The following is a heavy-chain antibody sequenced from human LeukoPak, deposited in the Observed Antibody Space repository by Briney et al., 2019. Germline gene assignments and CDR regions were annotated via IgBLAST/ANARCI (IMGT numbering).Heavy chain of an antibody. D-gene: IGHD3-10*01. Sequence: ASVKVSCKASGYTFTSYGISWVRQAPGQGLEWMGWISAYNGNTNYAQRLQGRVTMTTDTSTSTAYMELRSLRSDDTAVYYCARQLLWGFGELLYFDYWGQGTLVTVSS. CDR1: GYTFTSYG. CDR3: ARQLLWGFGELLYFDY. J-gene: IGHJ4*02. V-gene: IGHV1-18*01. CDR2: ISAYNGNT.